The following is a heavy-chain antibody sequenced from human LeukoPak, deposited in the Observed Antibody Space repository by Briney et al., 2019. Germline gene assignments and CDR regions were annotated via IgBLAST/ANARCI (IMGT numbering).Heavy chain of an antibody. Sequence: ASVKVSCKVSGYTLTELSMHWVRQAPGKGLEWMGGFDPEDGETIYAQKFQGRVTMTEDTSTDTAYMELCSLRSEDTAVYYCATYHLLYDFWRYDAFDIWGQGTMVTVSS. CDR2: FDPEDGET. V-gene: IGHV1-24*01. CDR3: ATYHLLYDFWRYDAFDI. CDR1: GYTLTELS. D-gene: IGHD3-3*01. J-gene: IGHJ3*02.